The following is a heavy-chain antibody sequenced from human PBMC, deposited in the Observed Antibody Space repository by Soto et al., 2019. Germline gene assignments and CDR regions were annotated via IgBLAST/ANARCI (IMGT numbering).Heavy chain of an antibody. D-gene: IGHD6-19*01. CDR3: ARGIAVAGTH. Sequence: QVQLQQWGAGLLKPSETLSLTCAVYGGSFSGYYWSWIRQPPGKGLEWIGEINHSGSTNYNPSLKSRVTISVDTSKNQFSLKLSSVTAAATAVYYCARGIAVAGTHWGQGTLVTVAS. J-gene: IGHJ4*02. CDR1: GGSFSGYY. CDR2: INHSGST. V-gene: IGHV4-34*01.